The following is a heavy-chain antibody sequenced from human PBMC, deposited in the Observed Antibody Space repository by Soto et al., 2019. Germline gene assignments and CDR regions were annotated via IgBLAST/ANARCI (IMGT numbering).Heavy chain of an antibody. CDR3: AKESDYDFWSGYLIDY. CDR2: ISYDGSNK. V-gene: IGHV3-30*18. D-gene: IGHD3-3*01. CDR1: GFAFSSYG. Sequence: GGSLRLSCAASGFAFSSYGMHWVRQAPGKGLEWVAVISYDGSNKYYADSVKGRFTISRDNSKNTLYLQMNSLRAEDTAVYYCAKESDYDFWSGYLIDYWGQGTLVTVSS. J-gene: IGHJ4*02.